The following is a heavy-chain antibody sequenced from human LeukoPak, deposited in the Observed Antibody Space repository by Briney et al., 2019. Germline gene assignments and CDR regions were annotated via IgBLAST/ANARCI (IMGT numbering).Heavy chain of an antibody. CDR3: ARDVGATGFDY. Sequence: EASVKVSCKASGGTFSSYTISWVRQAPGQGPEWMGWISAYNGNTNYAQKLQGRVTMTTDTSTGIAYMELRSLRSDDTAVYYCARDVGATGFDYWGQGTLVTVSS. CDR2: ISAYNGNT. V-gene: IGHV1-18*01. CDR1: GGTFSSYT. D-gene: IGHD1-26*01. J-gene: IGHJ4*02.